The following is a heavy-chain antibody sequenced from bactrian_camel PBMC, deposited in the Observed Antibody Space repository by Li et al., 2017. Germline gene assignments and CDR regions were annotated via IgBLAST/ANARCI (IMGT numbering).Heavy chain of an antibody. CDR1: GFTFSSYA. J-gene: IGHJ4*01. Sequence: VESGGGLVQPGGSLRLSCAASGFTFSSYAMSWVRQAPGKGLEWVSAINSGGSTTDYADSVKGRFTISRSNFKNTLYLQLNSLKTEDTARYWCARRSGDLRGGRWSPYGPGTQVTVS. V-gene: IGHV3S31*01. CDR2: INSGGSTT. D-gene: IGHD2*01.